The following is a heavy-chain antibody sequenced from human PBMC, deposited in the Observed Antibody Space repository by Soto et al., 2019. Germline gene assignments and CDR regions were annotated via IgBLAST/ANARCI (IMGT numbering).Heavy chain of an antibody. CDR3: AQSDYYDSSGYHAFDY. Sequence: TVKVSCKASGGTFSSYAISWVRQAPGQGLEWMGGIIPIFGTANYAQKFQGRVTITADKSTSTAYMELSSLRSEDTAVYYCAQSDYYDSSGYHAFDYWGQGTLVTASS. J-gene: IGHJ4*02. CDR1: GGTFSSYA. D-gene: IGHD3-22*01. CDR2: IIPIFGTA. V-gene: IGHV1-69*06.